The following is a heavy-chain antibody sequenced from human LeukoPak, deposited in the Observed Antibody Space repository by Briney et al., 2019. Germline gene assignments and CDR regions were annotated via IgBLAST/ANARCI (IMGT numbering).Heavy chain of an antibody. CDR3: ARREWFGELFPYWFDP. Sequence: PSETLSLTCTVSGGSISSSSYYWGWIRQPPGKGLEWIGSIYYSGSTYYNPSLKSRVTISVDTSKNQFSLKLSSVTAADTAVYYCARREWFGELFPYWFDPWGQGTLVTVSS. CDR1: GGSISSSSYY. CDR2: IYYSGST. V-gene: IGHV4-39*01. J-gene: IGHJ5*02. D-gene: IGHD3-10*01.